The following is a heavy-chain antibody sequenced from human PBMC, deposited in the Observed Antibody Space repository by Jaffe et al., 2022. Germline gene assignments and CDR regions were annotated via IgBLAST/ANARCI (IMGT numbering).Heavy chain of an antibody. J-gene: IGHJ2*01. V-gene: IGHV3-48*03. Sequence: EVQLVESGGGLVQPGGSLRLSCAASGFTFSSYEMNWVRQAPGKGLEWVSYISSSGSTIYYADSVKGRFTISRDNAKNSLYLQMNSLRAEDTAVYYCARVVAVGYKIRYFDLWGRGTLVTVSS. CDR1: GFTFSSYE. CDR3: ARVVAVGYKIRYFDL. D-gene: IGHD5-12*01. CDR2: ISSSGSTI.